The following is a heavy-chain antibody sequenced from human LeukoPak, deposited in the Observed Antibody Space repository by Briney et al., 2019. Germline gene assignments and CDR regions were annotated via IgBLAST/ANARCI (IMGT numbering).Heavy chain of an antibody. Sequence: PGGSLRLSCAASGFTFSDYWMSWVRQAPGKGLEWVANIKQDGSEKYYVDSVKGRLTISRDNAKNSLYLQMNSLRAEDTALYYCARHNPLWRYWGQGTLVTVSS. D-gene: IGHD1-14*01. CDR1: GFTFSDYW. V-gene: IGHV3-7*04. CDR2: IKQDGSEK. J-gene: IGHJ4*02. CDR3: ARHNPLWRY.